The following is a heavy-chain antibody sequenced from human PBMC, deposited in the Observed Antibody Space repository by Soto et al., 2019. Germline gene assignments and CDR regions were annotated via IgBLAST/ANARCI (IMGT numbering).Heavy chain of an antibody. CDR3: SRGLHAESMYLSLAAS. Sequence: EVQLVESGGGLVQPGGSLRLSCAGSGFTVSRNYMTWLRQTPGKGLEWVSVIYAVGTTSYADSVKGRCMISRDISSNTLSLQMDNLRVEDTAVYYCSRGLHAESMYLSLAASWGQGMVVAVSS. CDR1: GFTVSRNY. J-gene: IGHJ5*02. D-gene: IGHD2-2*01. V-gene: IGHV3-66*01. CDR2: IYAVGTT.